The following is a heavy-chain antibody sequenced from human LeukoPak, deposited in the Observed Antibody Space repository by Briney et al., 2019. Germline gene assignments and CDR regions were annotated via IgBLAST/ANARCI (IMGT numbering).Heavy chain of an antibody. V-gene: IGHV1-8*01. CDR1: GYTFTSYD. CDR3: ARATGEPNWFDP. J-gene: IGHJ5*02. Sequence: GASVKVSCKASGYTFTSYDINWLRQATGQGLEWMGWMNPNSGNTGYAQKFQGRVTMTRNTSISTAYMELSSLRSEDTAVYYCARATGEPNWFDPWGQGTLVTVSS. D-gene: IGHD1-14*01. CDR2: MNPNSGNT.